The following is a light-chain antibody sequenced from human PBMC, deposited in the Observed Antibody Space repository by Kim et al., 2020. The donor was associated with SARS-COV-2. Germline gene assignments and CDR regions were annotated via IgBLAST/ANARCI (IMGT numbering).Light chain of an antibody. CDR2: QNT. J-gene: IGLJ1*01. CDR1: KLGDKY. CDR3: QAWDSSTNYV. V-gene: IGLV3-1*01. Sequence: VSPGQTASITCSGDKLGDKYACWYQQKPGQSPLLVIYQNTKRPSGIPERFSGSNSGNTATLTISGTQAMDEADYYCQAWDSSTNYVFRTGTKVTVL.